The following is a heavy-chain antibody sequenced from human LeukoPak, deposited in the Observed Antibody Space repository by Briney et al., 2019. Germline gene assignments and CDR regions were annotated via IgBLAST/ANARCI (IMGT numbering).Heavy chain of an antibody. Sequence: GGSLRLSCAASGFTFSSYEMNWVRQAPGKGLEWVLYISSSGSTIYYADSVKGRFTISRDNAKNSLYLQMNSPRAEDTAVYYCARDKEQQLELDYWGQGTLVTVSS. CDR3: ARDKEQQLELDY. J-gene: IGHJ4*02. CDR2: ISSSGSTI. CDR1: GFTFSSYE. V-gene: IGHV3-48*03. D-gene: IGHD6-13*01.